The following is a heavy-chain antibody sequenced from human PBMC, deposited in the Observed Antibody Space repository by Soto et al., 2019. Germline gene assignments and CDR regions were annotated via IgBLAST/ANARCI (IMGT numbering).Heavy chain of an antibody. CDR2: ISDSGGIT. CDR1: GFTFSSYT. CDR3: AKKMAYIGSWYCFDY. D-gene: IGHD6-13*01. V-gene: IGHV3-23*01. Sequence: GGSLRLSCAASGFTFSSYTMSWVRQAPGKGLEWVSTISDSGGITYYADSVKGRFTISRDNSKNTLYLQMNSLRADDTAIYYCAKKMAYIGSWYCFDYWGQGTLVTVSS. J-gene: IGHJ4*02.